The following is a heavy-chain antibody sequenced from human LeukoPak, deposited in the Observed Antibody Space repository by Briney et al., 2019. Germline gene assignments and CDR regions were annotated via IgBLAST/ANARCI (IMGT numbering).Heavy chain of an antibody. Sequence: SETLSLTCTVSGDSISSDDYYWSWIRQPAGKGLEWIGRFSASGNSNYNPSLKSRVTMSLDTSKNQFSLKLNSVTAADTAMYYCARDQNSDGRDWFDPWGQGTLVTVSS. J-gene: IGHJ5*02. CDR2: FSASGNS. CDR1: GDSISSDDYY. CDR3: ARDQNSDGRDWFDP. V-gene: IGHV4-61*02. D-gene: IGHD2-21*01.